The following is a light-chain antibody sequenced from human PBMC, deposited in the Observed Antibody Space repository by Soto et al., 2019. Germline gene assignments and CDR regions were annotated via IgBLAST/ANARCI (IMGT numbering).Light chain of an antibody. J-gene: IGLJ1*01. CDR1: SSNIGAGYD. V-gene: IGLV1-40*01. CDR2: DDS. Sequence: QSVLTQPPSVSGAPGQRVTISCTGSSSNIGAGYDVHWYQQLPGTAPKLLIYDDSNRPSGVPDGFSGSKSGTSASLAITGLQAEDEADYYCQSYDSSLSGYVFGTGTKLTVL. CDR3: QSYDSSLSGYV.